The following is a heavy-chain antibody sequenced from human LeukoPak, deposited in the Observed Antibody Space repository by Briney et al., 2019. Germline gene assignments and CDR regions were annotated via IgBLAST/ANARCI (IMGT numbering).Heavy chain of an antibody. J-gene: IGHJ4*02. CDR2: LSPYSGNT. CDR1: GYTFATYG. CDR3: ARDMYSSGRVPFDY. V-gene: IGHV1-18*01. Sequence: ASVTVSCKTSGYTFATYGLTWVRQAPGQGLEWVGWLSPYSGNTNYAQKVQGRVFMTTDTSTSTAYMELRSLRSDDTAVYYCARDMYSSGRVPFDYWGQGTLVTVSS. D-gene: IGHD6-19*01.